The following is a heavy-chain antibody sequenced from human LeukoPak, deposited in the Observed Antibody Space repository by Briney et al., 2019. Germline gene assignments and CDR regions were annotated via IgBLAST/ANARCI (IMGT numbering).Heavy chain of an antibody. CDR1: GFTFSSYS. Sequence: PGGSLRLSCAASGFTFSSYSMNWVRQAPGKGLEWVSSISSSSSYIYYADSVKGRFTISRDNAKNSLYLQMNSLRAEDTAVYYCAKDSGSGYYYYYMDVWGKGTTVTISS. D-gene: IGHD3-10*01. J-gene: IGHJ6*03. CDR2: ISSSSSYI. V-gene: IGHV3-21*01. CDR3: AKDSGSGYYYYYMDV.